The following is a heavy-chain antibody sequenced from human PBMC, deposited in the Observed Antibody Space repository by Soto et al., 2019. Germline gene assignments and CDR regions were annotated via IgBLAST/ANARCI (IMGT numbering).Heavy chain of an antibody. CDR1: GFTFSSYG. D-gene: IGHD3-3*01. V-gene: IGHV3-30*18. CDR2: ISYDGSNK. Sequence: GGSLRLSCAASGFTFSSYGMHWVRQAPGKGLEWVAVISYDGSNKYYADSVKGRFTISRDNSKNTLYLQMNSLRAEDTAVYYCAKDTSPFLRFLEWLSFAVLAYWGQGTLVIVSS. CDR3: AKDTSPFLRFLEWLSFAVLAY. J-gene: IGHJ4*02.